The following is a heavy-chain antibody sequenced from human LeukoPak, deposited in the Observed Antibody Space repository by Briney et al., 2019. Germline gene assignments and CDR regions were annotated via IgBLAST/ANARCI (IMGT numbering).Heavy chain of an antibody. Sequence: NPSETLSLTCTVSGGSISSGDYYWSWIRQPPGKGLEWIGYIYYSGSTYYNPSLKSRVTISVDTSKNQFSLKLSSVTAADTAVYYCASSRNGGDYFDHWGQGTLVTVSS. CDR1: GGSISSGDYY. V-gene: IGHV4-30-4*01. J-gene: IGHJ4*02. CDR3: ASSRNGGDYFDH. D-gene: IGHD1-1*01. CDR2: IYYSGST.